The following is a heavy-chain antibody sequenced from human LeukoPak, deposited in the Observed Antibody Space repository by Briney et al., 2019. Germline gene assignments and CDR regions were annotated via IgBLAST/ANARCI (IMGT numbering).Heavy chain of an antibody. D-gene: IGHD4-17*01. J-gene: IGHJ4*02. CDR1: GFTFSSYW. CDR2: IKQDGSEK. Sequence: SGGSLRLSCAASGFTFSSYWMSWVRQAPGKGLEWVANIKQDGSEKYYVDSVKGRFTISRDNAKNSLYLQMNSLRAEDTAVYYCARDEATASFATGTNDYWGQGTLVTVSS. CDR3: ARDEATASFATGTNDY. V-gene: IGHV3-7*01.